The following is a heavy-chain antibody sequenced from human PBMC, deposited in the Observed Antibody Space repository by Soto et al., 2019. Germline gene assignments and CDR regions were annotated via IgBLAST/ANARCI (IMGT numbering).Heavy chain of an antibody. D-gene: IGHD6-13*01. V-gene: IGHV1-18*01. CDR3: ARAEAYSSSWYAMDV. Sequence: VQLVQSGAEVRKPGASVKVSCKATGYTFSNYGFIWVRQAPGQGPEWMGWISGYNGDTNYAQSLHGRLTMITDTATGTVYMDLKNLRSDDTAVYYCARAEAYSSSWYAMDVWGQGTTVIVSS. CDR1: GYTFSNYG. CDR2: ISGYNGDT. J-gene: IGHJ6*02.